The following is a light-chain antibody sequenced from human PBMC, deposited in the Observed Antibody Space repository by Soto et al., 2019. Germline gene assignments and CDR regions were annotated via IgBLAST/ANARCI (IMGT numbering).Light chain of an antibody. CDR1: QNVRNY. CDR3: QQRSKMPLT. Sequence: EIVLTQSPATLSLSPGETATLSCRASQNVRNYLASYQQKPGQAPRLLIYDASNRATGIPARFSGTGSETDFTLTISSLEPEDFAIYYCQQRSKMPLTFGHGTKVDIK. J-gene: IGKJ1*01. CDR2: DAS. V-gene: IGKV3-11*01.